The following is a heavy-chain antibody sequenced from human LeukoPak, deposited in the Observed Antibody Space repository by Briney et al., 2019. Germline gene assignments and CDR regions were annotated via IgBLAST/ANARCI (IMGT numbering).Heavy chain of an antibody. CDR2: IYHSGST. Sequence: SETLSLTCTVSAYSISTDYYWGWIRQPPGKGLEWIGSIYHSGSTYYNPSLKSRVTISVDTSKNQFSLKLSSVTAADTAVYYCAREGTMVRGVIITNWFDPWGQGTLVTVSS. J-gene: IGHJ5*02. CDR1: AYSISTDYY. D-gene: IGHD3-10*01. V-gene: IGHV4-38-2*02. CDR3: AREGTMVRGVIITNWFDP.